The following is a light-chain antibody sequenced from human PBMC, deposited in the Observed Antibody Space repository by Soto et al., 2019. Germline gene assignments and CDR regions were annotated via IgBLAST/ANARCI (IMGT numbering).Light chain of an antibody. V-gene: IGLV2-14*01. CDR3: SSYTRRSTLI. Sequence: QSVLSQPASVSGSPGQSVTISCTGTSSDIGDYNYVSWYQQHPGKVPKVMIYEVKNRPSGVSNRFSGYKSGNTASLTISGLQPEDEAVYYCSSYTRRSTLIFGGGTKLTVL. CDR2: EVK. CDR1: SSDIGDYNY. J-gene: IGLJ2*01.